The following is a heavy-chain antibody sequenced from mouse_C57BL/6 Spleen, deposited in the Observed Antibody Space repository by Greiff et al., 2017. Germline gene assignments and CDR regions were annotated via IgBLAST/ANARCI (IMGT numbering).Heavy chain of an antibody. Sequence: QVQLQQPGAELVRPGSSVKLSCKASGYTFTSYWMHWVKQRPIQGLEWIGNIDPSDSETHYNQKFKDKATLPVDKSSSTAYMQLSSLTSEDSAVYYCARYGHYYAMDYWGQGTSVTVSS. CDR3: ARYGHYYAMDY. CDR2: IDPSDSET. J-gene: IGHJ4*01. D-gene: IGHD1-1*02. V-gene: IGHV1-52*01. CDR1: GYTFTSYW.